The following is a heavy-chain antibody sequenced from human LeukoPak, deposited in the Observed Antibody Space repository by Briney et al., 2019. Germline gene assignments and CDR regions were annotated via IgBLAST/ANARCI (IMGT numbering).Heavy chain of an antibody. Sequence: ASVTVSCKASGYTFTSYGISWVRQAPGQGLEWMGWISPYNGNTNYAPKLQDRVSMTTDTSTSTAYMELRSLRSDDTAVYYCAKETSGSYIGTCDSWGQGTLVTVSS. CDR1: GYTFTSYG. D-gene: IGHD1-26*01. V-gene: IGHV1-18*01. CDR3: AKETSGSYIGTCDS. J-gene: IGHJ4*02. CDR2: ISPYNGNT.